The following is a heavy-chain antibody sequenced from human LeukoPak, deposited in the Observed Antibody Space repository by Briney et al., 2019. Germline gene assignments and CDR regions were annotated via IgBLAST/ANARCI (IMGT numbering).Heavy chain of an antibody. Sequence: GGSLRLSCAASGFTFSSYWMHWVRQTPGKGLVWVSRLYSDGSSTSYADSVKGRFTISRDSPKNTLYLQMNSLTAEDTAIYYCAREGHYDTRGPDYWGQGTLVTVSS. CDR1: GFTFSSYW. CDR2: LYSDGSST. D-gene: IGHD3-22*01. V-gene: IGHV3-74*01. J-gene: IGHJ4*02. CDR3: AREGHYDTRGPDY.